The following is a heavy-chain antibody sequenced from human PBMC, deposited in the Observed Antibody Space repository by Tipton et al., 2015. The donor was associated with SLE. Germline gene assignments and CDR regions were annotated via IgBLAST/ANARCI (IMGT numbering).Heavy chain of an antibody. J-gene: IGHJ4*02. Sequence: TLSLTCTVSGGSISSYYWGWIRQPPGKGLEWIGSIYYSGSTYYNPSLKSRVTISVDTSKNQFSLKLSSVTAADTAVYYCGSGSHYYFDNWGQGTLVTVSS. V-gene: IGHV4-39*01. D-gene: IGHD1-26*01. CDR1: GGSISSYY. CDR3: GSGSHYYFDN. CDR2: IYYSGST.